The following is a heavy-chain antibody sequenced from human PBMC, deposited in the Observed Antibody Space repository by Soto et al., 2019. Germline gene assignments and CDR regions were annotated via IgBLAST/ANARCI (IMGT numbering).Heavy chain of an antibody. CDR3: ARGPREWTDG. CDR2: INPHSGGT. D-gene: IGHD3-3*01. J-gene: IGHJ6*02. CDR1: GYTFTDYYYY. Sequence: QVQLVQSAAEVQKPAASVKVSCRSSGYTFTDYYYYIHWVRQAAGQGLQWMGWINPHSGGTPRAEDFQGTDTRTRATSISTASMEVTSLRSDDTAVDVCARGPREWTDGGAEGTTGTVSS. V-gene: IGHV1-2*02.